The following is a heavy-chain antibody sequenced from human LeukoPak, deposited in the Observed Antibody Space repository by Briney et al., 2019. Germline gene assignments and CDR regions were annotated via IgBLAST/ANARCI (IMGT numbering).Heavy chain of an antibody. CDR3: ARDIRLSYVGSTYFDH. D-gene: IGHD1-26*01. CDR1: TFTFTNYW. V-gene: IGHV3-7*05. CDR2: IKQDGSER. J-gene: IGHJ4*02. Sequence: PGGSLRLSCAASTFTFTNYWMSWVRLAPGKGLEWVANIKQDGSERYYVDSVKDRFTISRDNTENSLYLQMNSLRAEDTAVYYCARDIRLSYVGSTYFDHWGQGTLVTVSS.